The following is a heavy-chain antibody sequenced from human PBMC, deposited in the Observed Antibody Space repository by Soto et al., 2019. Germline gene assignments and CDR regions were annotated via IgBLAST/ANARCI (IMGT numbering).Heavy chain of an antibody. D-gene: IGHD5-18*01. V-gene: IGHV3-49*03. Sequence: PGGSLRLSCTASGFTFGDYAMSWFRQAPGKGLEWVGFIRSKAYGGTTEYAASVKGRFTISRDDSKSIAYLQMNSLKTEDTAVYYCTRDAVGGWIQLWYPRYYYYGMDVWGQGTTVTVSS. CDR2: IRSKAYGGTT. CDR3: TRDAVGGWIQLWYPRYYYYGMDV. J-gene: IGHJ6*02. CDR1: GFTFGDYA.